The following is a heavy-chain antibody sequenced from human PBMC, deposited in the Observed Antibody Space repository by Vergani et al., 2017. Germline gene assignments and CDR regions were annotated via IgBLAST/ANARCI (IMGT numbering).Heavy chain of an antibody. D-gene: IGHD1-26*01. V-gene: IGHV1-2*04. CDR3: ARDQKEWELLDNFAFDI. J-gene: IGHJ3*02. CDR1: GYGFIGFY. Sequence: QVQLVQSGAEVKKPGASVKVSCKASGYGFIGFYVHWVRQAPGHAFEWMGWINPETGGATYARKFQGWVTMTRDTSINTAYMELTRLKSDDTAVYYCARDQKEWELLDNFAFDIWGQGTMVTVSS. CDR2: INPETGGA.